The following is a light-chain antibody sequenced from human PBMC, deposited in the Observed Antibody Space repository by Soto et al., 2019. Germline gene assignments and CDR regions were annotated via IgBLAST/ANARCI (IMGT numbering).Light chain of an antibody. CDR2: TND. CDR3: AAWDDSLRGWV. J-gene: IGLJ3*02. Sequence: QSVLTQPPSASGTPGQRVTISCSGSSSNIGSNYVYWYQQLPGTAPKLLIYTNDQRPSGVPDRFSGSKSGTSASLAISGLRSEDEADYYCAAWDDSLRGWVFSGGTKLTVL. CDR1: SSNIGSNY. V-gene: IGLV1-47*02.